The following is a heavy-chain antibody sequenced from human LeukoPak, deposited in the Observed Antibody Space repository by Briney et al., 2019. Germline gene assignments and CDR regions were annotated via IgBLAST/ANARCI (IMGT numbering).Heavy chain of an antibody. V-gene: IGHV3-7*01. J-gene: IGHJ5*02. Sequence: GGSLRLSCAASGFTFSSYWMSWVRQAPGKGLEWVANIKQDGSEKYYVDSVKGRFTISRDNAKNSLYLQMNSLRAEDTAVYYCARDRKEVVCYDFWSGYYWTRFDPWGQGTLVTVSS. CDR3: ARDRKEVVCYDFWSGYYWTRFDP. D-gene: IGHD3-3*01. CDR2: IKQDGSEK. CDR1: GFTFSSYW.